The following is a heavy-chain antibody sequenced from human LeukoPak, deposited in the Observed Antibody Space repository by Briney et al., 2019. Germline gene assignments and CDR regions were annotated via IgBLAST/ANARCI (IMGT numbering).Heavy chain of an antibody. Sequence: GGSLRLSCAASGFTFSSYWMSWVRQAPGKGLEWVANIKQDGSEKYYVDSVKGRFTISRDNAKNSLYLQMNSLRAEDTAVYYCARDGGFQYSSGWYMVFKYYYYGMDVWGQGTTVTVSS. CDR2: IKQDGSEK. CDR1: GFTFSSYW. CDR3: ARDGGFQYSSGWYMVFKYYYYGMDV. D-gene: IGHD6-19*01. V-gene: IGHV3-7*01. J-gene: IGHJ6*02.